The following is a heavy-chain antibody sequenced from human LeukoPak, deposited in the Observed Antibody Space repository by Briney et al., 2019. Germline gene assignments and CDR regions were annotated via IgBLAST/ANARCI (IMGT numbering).Heavy chain of an antibody. J-gene: IGHJ4*02. D-gene: IGHD1-26*01. CDR2: ISSNGDST. Sequence: GGSLRLSCVASGFTFSSYAMHWVRQAPGKGLEYVSAISSNGDSTYYANSVKGRFTISRDNAKNSLYLQMNSLRAEDTAVYYCARDWSGSYYVGIDYWGQGTLVTVSS. CDR3: ARDWSGSYYVGIDY. V-gene: IGHV3-64*01. CDR1: GFTFSSYA.